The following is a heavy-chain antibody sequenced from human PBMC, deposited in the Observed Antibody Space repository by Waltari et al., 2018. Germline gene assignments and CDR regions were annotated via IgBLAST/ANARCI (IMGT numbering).Heavy chain of an antibody. V-gene: IGHV3-74*01. CDR2: IDSDASTT. CDR3: VNGYYYNNMDV. J-gene: IGHJ6*02. CDR1: GFPFSDYG. Sequence: EVLLVESGGGLVPPGGSLRLSCAASGFPFSDYGMPWVRQAPGKGLVWLSRIDSDASTTNYADSVKGRFTISRDNAKNTVYLEMNSLRADDTAVYYCVNGYYYNNMDVWGQGTTVSVAS.